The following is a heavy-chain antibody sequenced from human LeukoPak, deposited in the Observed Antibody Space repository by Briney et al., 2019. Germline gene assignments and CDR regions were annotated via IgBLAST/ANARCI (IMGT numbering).Heavy chain of an antibody. Sequence: GGSLRLSCAASGFTFTHYAMTWVRQAPGKGLEWVSDISGYSDYTYYADSVKGRFTISRDNSKSTLYLQMNSLRADDTALYYCARGGFGTVTDYWGQETLVTVSS. CDR2: ISGYSDYT. D-gene: IGHD4-17*01. V-gene: IGHV3-23*01. CDR1: GFTFTHYA. CDR3: ARGGFGTVTDY. J-gene: IGHJ4*02.